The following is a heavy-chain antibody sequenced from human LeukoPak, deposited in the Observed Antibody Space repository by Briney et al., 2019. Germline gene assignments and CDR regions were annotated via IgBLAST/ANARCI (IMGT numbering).Heavy chain of an antibody. CDR1: SYTFTSYG. D-gene: IGHD3-3*01. CDR2: ISAYNGNT. V-gene: IGHV1-18*01. J-gene: IGHJ4*02. CDR3: ARIYDFWSGYYFFDY. Sequence: ASVKVSCKASSYTFTSYGISWVRQAPGQGLEWMGWISAYNGNTNYAQKLQGRVTMTTDTSTSTAYMELRSLRSDDTAVYYCARIYDFWSGYYFFDYWGRGTLVTVSS.